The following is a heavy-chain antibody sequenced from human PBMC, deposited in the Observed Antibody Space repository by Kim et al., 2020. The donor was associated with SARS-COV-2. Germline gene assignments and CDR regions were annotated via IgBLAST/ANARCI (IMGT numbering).Heavy chain of an antibody. Sequence: SETLSLTCTVSGGSISSYYWSWIRQPAGKGLEWIGRIYTSGSTNYNPSLKSRVTMSVDTSKNQFSLKLSSVTAADTAVYYCARIGRLTALGWYFDLWGRGTLVTVSS. V-gene: IGHV4-4*07. CDR3: ARIGRLTALGWYFDL. D-gene: IGHD1-20*01. J-gene: IGHJ2*01. CDR2: IYTSGST. CDR1: GGSISSYY.